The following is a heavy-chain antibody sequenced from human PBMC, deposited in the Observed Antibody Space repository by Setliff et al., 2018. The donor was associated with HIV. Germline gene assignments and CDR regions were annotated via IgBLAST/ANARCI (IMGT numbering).Heavy chain of an antibody. J-gene: IGHJ4*01. CDR3: ARGLSSQTYWGTRPLGLDY. V-gene: IGHV4-4*08. Sequence: PSETLSLTCSVSSGSMTGHYWTWVLQPPGKGLEWIGYLHSLGSSRVSDTPNYSPSLKSRITISLDTSKRQFSLTMTSVTAADTAVYYCARGLSSQTYWGTRPLGLDYWGQGSPVTVSS. D-gene: IGHD2-2*01. CDR2: LHSLGSSRVSDTP. CDR1: SGSMTGHY.